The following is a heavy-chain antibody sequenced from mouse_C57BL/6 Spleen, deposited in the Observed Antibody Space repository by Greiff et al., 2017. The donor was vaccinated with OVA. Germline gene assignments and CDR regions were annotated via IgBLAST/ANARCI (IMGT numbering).Heavy chain of an antibody. V-gene: IGHV1-82*01. CDR1: GYAFSSSW. CDR2: IYPGDGDT. Sequence: VQLQQSGPELVTPGASVKISCKASGYAFSSSWMNWVKQRPGKGLEWIGRIYPGDGDTNYNGKFKGKATLTADKSSSTAYMQLSSLTSEDSAVYFCANYDYARDYWGQGTSVTVSS. D-gene: IGHD2-4*01. J-gene: IGHJ4*01. CDR3: ANYDYARDY.